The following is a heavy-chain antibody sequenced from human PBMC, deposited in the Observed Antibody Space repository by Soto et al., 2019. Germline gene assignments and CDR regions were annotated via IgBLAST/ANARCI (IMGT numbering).Heavy chain of an antibody. CDR2: ISAYNGNT. Sequence: ASVKVSCKASGYTFTSYGISWARQAPGQGLEWMGWISAYNGNTNYAQKLQGRVTMTTDTSTSTAYMELRSLRSDDTAVYYCARVGDPYYYYGMDVWGQGTTVTVSS. J-gene: IGHJ6*02. D-gene: IGHD1-26*01. V-gene: IGHV1-18*04. CDR3: ARVGDPYYYYGMDV. CDR1: GYTFTSYG.